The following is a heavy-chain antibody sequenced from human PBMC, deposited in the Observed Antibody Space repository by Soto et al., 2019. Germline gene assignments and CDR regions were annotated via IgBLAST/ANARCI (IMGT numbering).Heavy chain of an antibody. CDR3: ARDPMYFDFWSGLGPHFDS. CDR1: GFTFSTYW. J-gene: IGHJ4*02. CDR2: IHSDGSST. D-gene: IGHD3-3*01. Sequence: GGSLRLSFAASGFTFSTYWMHWVRQAPGKGLVWVSRIHSDGSSTNYADSVKGRFTISRDNAKNTLYLQMNSLRAEDTAVYYCARDPMYFDFWSGLGPHFDSWGQGT. V-gene: IGHV3-74*01.